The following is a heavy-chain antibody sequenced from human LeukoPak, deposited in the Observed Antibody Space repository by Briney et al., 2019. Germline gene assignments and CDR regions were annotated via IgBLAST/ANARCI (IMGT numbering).Heavy chain of an antibody. J-gene: IGHJ4*02. Sequence: ASVKVSCKTSGGTFSNNAIGWVRQAPGQGLEWMGRIIPTLDLSHHAQKFQGRVTITADKSTSTAYMEPRSPTSADTAIYYCARLSGYNWNLLDSWGQGTLVSVSS. D-gene: IGHD1-20*01. CDR2: IIPTLDLS. V-gene: IGHV1-69*04. CDR1: GGTFSNNA. CDR3: ARLSGYNWNLLDS.